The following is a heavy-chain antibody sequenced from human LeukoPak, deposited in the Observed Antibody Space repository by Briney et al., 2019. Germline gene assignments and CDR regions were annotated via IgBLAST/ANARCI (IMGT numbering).Heavy chain of an antibody. J-gene: IGHJ4*02. V-gene: IGHV5-51*01. CDR3: ARAGRGPVATIDY. Sequence: GESLQISCKGSGYSFTSYWIGWVRQTPGKGLEWMGIIYPGDSDTRYSPSFQGQVTISADKSISTAYLQWSSLKASDTAMYYCARAGRGPVATIDYWGQGTLVTVSS. CDR2: IYPGDSDT. D-gene: IGHD5-12*01. CDR1: GYSFTSYW.